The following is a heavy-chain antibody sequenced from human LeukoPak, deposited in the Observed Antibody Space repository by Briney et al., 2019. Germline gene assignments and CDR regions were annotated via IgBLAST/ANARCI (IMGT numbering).Heavy chain of an antibody. CDR3: ARSEQFPYYMDV. J-gene: IGHJ6*03. CDR1: AYTFTGYY. V-gene: IGHV1-2*02. Sequence: GASVKVSCKASAYTFTGYYMHWVRQAPGQGLEWMGWIYPNSGGTNYAQKFQGRFTMTRDTSISTAYMELSRLRSDDTAVYYCARSEQFPYYMDVWGKGTTVTVSS. D-gene: IGHD6-19*01. CDR2: IYPNSGGT.